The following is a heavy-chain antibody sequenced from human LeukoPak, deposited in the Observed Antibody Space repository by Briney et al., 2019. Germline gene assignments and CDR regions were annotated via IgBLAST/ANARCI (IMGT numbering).Heavy chain of an antibody. J-gene: IGHJ6*02. D-gene: IGHD2-15*01. CDR1: GFTVSSSNY. V-gene: IGHV3-64D*09. CDR3: VRGYSFGPYGMDV. Sequence: PGGSLTLSCAASGFTVSSSNYMNWVRQAPGKGLEYVSAISDSGGSTYYADSVKGRFTISRDNSKNTLYLQMSSLRAEDTAVYCCVRGYSFGPYGMDVWGQGTTVTVSS. CDR2: ISDSGGST.